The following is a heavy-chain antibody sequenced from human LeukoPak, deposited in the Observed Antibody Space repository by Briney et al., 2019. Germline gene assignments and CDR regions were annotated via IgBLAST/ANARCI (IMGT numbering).Heavy chain of an antibody. CDR3: VREYCGGDCYTDF. J-gene: IGHJ4*02. CDR2: LNGDGSVT. CDR1: GFTFSLYW. Sequence: GGSMRLSCAASGFTFSLYWMHWVRQTPGKGLVWVSRLNGDGSVTNYADSVKGRFTIYRDNAKNTLYLQMNSLRAEDTAFYYCVREYCGGDCYTDFWGQGTLVTVSS. V-gene: IGHV3-74*01. D-gene: IGHD2-21*02.